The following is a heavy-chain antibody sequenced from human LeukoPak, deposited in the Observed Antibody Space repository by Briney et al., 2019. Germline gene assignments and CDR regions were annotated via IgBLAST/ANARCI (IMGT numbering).Heavy chain of an antibody. CDR2: IKQDGSEK. CDR1: GFTFSSFW. CDR3: TREGITATADY. J-gene: IGHJ4*02. Sequence: GGSLRLSCAASGFTFSSFWMSWVRQAPGKGLEWVANIKQDGSEKYYVDSVKGRFTISRDNAKNSLYLQLNSLRAEDTAVYYCTREGITATADYWGQGTLVTVSS. V-gene: IGHV3-7*01. D-gene: IGHD6-13*01.